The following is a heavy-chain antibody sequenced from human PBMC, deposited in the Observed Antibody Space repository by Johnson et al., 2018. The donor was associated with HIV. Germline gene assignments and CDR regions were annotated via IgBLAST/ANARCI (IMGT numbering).Heavy chain of an antibody. CDR2: ISYDGGNK. J-gene: IGHJ3*02. Sequence: QVQLVESGGGVVQPGRSLRLSCAASGFTISSYGMHWVRQAPGKGLEWVAVISYDGGNKYYADSVKGRFTISRDNSKNTLYPQMNSLRAEDTAVYYCARDPYGSGPYVAFDIWGQGTMVTVSS. CDR1: GFTISSYG. CDR3: ARDPYGSGPYVAFDI. D-gene: IGHD3-10*01. V-gene: IGHV3-30*03.